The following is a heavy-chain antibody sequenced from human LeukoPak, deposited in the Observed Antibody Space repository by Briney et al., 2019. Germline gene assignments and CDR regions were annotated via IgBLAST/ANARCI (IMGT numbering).Heavy chain of an antibody. Sequence: GGSMRLSCAASGFTFNTYTMNWVRQAPGKGLEWVSSISSSSNNINYADTVKGRFTLSRDNAMNSVHLQMNSLRVEDTAVYYCARGYQRPDYWGQGTLITVSS. D-gene: IGHD2-2*01. V-gene: IGHV3-21*01. CDR2: ISSSSNNI. CDR3: ARGYQRPDY. CDR1: GFTFNTYT. J-gene: IGHJ4*02.